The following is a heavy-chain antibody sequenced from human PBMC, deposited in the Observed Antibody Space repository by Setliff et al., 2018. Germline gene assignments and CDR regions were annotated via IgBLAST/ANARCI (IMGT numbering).Heavy chain of an antibody. J-gene: IGHJ4*02. CDR1: GGSISSSNW. Sequence: SETLSLTCAVSGGSISSSNWWSWVRQPPGKGLEWIGEIYHSGSTNYNPSLKSRVTISVDKSKNQFSLKLSSVTAADTAVYYCARNNFDWPPRSGFDYWGQGTLVTVSS. CDR3: ARNNFDWPPRSGFDY. D-gene: IGHD3-9*01. CDR2: IYHSGST. V-gene: IGHV4-4*02.